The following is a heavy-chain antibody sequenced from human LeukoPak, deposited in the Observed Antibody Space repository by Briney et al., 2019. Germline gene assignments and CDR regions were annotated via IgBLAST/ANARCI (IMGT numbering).Heavy chain of an antibody. CDR1: GFTFSSYG. CDR3: ARGIAAAVTLAYYFDY. Sequence: GGSLRLACADSGFTFSSYGISWVRQAPGKGLEWVSAISGSGGSTYYAESVKGRFTISRDNSKNTLYLQMNSLRAEDTAVYYCARGIAAAVTLAYYFDYWGQGTLVTVSS. V-gene: IGHV3-23*01. CDR2: ISGSGGST. D-gene: IGHD6-13*01. J-gene: IGHJ4*02.